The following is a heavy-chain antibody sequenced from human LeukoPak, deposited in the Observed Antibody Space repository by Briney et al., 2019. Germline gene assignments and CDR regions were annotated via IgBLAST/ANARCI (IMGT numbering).Heavy chain of an antibody. Sequence: ASVKVSCKASGYTFTSYGISWVRQAPGQGLEWMGWISAYNGNTNYAQKLQGRVTMTTDTSTSTAYMELRSLRSDDTAVYHCARLGQWLVCYYYGMDVWGQGTTVTVSS. CDR2: ISAYNGNT. J-gene: IGHJ6*02. CDR1: GYTFTSYG. CDR3: ARLGQWLVCYYYGMDV. V-gene: IGHV1-18*01. D-gene: IGHD6-19*01.